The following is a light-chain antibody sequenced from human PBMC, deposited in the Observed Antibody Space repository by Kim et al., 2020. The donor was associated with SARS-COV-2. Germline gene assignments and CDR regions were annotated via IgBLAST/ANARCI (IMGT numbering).Light chain of an antibody. V-gene: IGKV4-1*01. CDR2: WAF. J-gene: IGKJ1*01. CDR3: QQYYTLPWT. CDR1: QSVLFSSNVKNY. Sequence: DIVMSQSPDSLAVSLGERATINCKSSQSVLFSSNVKNYLAWYQQKPGQPPKLLISWAFTRESGVPDRFSGSGSGTDFTLTITSLQAEDVAVYYCQQYYTLPWTFGQGTKVDIK.